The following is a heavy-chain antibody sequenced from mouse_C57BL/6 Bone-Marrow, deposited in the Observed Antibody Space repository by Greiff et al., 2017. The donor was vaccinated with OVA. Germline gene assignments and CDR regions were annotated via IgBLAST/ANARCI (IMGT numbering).Heavy chain of an antibody. CDR2: ISDGGSYT. Sequence: EVKLVESGGGLVKPGGSLKLSCAASGFTFSSSAMSWVRQTPEKRLEWVATISDGGSYTYYPDNVKGRFTISRDNAKTNLYLQMSHLKSEDTAMYYCARDYSNLYAMDYWGQGTSVTVSS. CDR1: GFTFSSSA. CDR3: ARDYSNLYAMDY. D-gene: IGHD2-5*01. J-gene: IGHJ4*01. V-gene: IGHV5-4*01.